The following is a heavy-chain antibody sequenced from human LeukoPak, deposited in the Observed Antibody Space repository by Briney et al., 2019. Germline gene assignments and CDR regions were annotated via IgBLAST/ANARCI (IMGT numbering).Heavy chain of an antibody. Sequence: PSETLSLTCTVSGGSISSSTNHWGWIRQPPGKGLEWIGSIYYSGGSTYYNPSLESRVTIFVDTSKSQFSLKLSSVTAADTAVYYCARQEGYFDTSGFFHYWGQGTLVTVSS. V-gene: IGHV4-39*01. CDR3: ARQEGYFDTSGFFHY. CDR2: IYYSGGST. D-gene: IGHD3-22*01. CDR1: GGSISSSTNH. J-gene: IGHJ4*02.